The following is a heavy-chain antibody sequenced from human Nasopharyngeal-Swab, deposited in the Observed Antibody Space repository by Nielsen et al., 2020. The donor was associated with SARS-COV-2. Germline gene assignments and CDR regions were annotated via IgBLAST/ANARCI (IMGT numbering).Heavy chain of an antibody. V-gene: IGHV1-46*01. CDR3: ARGIGYHEFWSGYIDY. J-gene: IGHJ4*02. Sequence: ASVKVSCKAPGYTFISYYIHWVRQAPGEGLEWMGVISTNGGGARYAQKFQGRVTMTSDASTSTVYMELSSLRSEDTAVYYCARGIGYHEFWSGYIDYWGQGTLVTVSS. CDR1: GYTFISYY. CDR2: ISTNGGGA. D-gene: IGHD3-3*01.